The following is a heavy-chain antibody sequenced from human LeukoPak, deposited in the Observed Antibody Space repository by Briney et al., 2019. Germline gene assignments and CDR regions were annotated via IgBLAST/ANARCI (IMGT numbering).Heavy chain of an antibody. CDR1: GYSFTSYW. CDR2: IYPGNSDT. Sequence: GESLKISCKGSGYSFTSYWIAWVRQMPGKGLEWMGIIYPGNSDTRNSPSFQGQVTISVDKSISTAYLQWSSLKASDTAIYYCTRRDGDYADDAFDFWGQGTMVTVSS. V-gene: IGHV5-51*01. CDR3: TRRDGDYADDAFDF. J-gene: IGHJ3*01. D-gene: IGHD4-17*01.